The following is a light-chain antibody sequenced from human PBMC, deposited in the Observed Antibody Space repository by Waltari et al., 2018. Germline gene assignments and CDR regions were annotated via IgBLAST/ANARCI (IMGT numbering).Light chain of an antibody. CDR2: DVF. CDR1: SSDVGGFNF. J-gene: IGLJ2*01. CDR3: SSYTASPPHVV. V-gene: IGLV2-14*03. Sequence: QSALTQPASVSGSPGQSISISCTGISSDVGGFNFVSWYQQHPGKAPKLMIYDVFNRASGVSTRFSGSKYDDAASLAISGLQAEDEAVYYCSSYTASPPHVVFGGGTKVTVL.